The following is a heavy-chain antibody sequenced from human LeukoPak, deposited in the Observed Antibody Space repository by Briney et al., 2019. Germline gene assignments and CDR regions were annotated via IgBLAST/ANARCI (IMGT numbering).Heavy chain of an antibody. J-gene: IGHJ6*02. CDR1: GGSISSYY. Sequence: SDTLSVTCTDSGGSISSYYWSWIRQPPGKGLEWIGYIYYSGSTNYNPSLKSRVTISVDTSKNQFSLKLSSVTAADTAVYYCPSRGYGDYGMDVGGQGTRFTVSS. CDR3: PSRGYGDYGMDV. CDR2: IYYSGST. V-gene: IGHV4-59*08. D-gene: IGHD4-17*01.